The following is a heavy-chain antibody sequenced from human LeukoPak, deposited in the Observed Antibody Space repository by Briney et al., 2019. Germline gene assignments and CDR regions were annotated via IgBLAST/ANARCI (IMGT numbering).Heavy chain of an antibody. V-gene: IGHV4-59*12. CDR1: GGSIRSYF. J-gene: IGHJ4*02. CDR2: IDYSGST. D-gene: IGHD6-19*01. Sequence: PSETLSLTCTVSGGSIRSYFWSWIRQPPGKGLEWIGYIDYSGSTNYNPSLKSRVTISVDTSKNQFSLQLNSVTPEDTAVYYCARGEHIEDGGWYGSYFDYWGQGTLVTVSS. CDR3: ARGEHIEDGGWYGSYFDY.